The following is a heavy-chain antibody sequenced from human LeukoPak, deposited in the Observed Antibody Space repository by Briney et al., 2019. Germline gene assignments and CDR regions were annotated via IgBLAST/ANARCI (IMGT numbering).Heavy chain of an antibody. D-gene: IGHD6-19*01. CDR1: GGSISSSSYY. V-gene: IGHV4-39*07. Sequence: SETLSLTCTVSGGSISSSSYYWGWIRQPPGKGLEWIGSIYYSGSTYYNPSLKSRVTISVDTSKNQFSLKLSSVTAADTAVYYCARSSGSGWGKRPKYIDYWGQGTLVTVSS. CDR3: ARSSGSGWGKRPKYIDY. J-gene: IGHJ4*02. CDR2: IYYSGST.